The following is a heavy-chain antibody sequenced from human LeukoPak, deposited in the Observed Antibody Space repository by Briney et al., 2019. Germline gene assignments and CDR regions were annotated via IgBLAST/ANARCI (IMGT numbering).Heavy chain of an antibody. CDR2: IKQDGSEK. Sequence: PGGSLRLSCAASGFTFSAYWMNGVRQAPGKGLEWVANIKQDGSEKYYVDSVKGRFTISRDNAKKSLYLQMNSLRAEDTAVYYCARDKAQYCSSTGCYYYYYYMDVWGKGTTVTVSS. CDR1: GFTFSAYW. J-gene: IGHJ6*03. V-gene: IGHV3-7*01. D-gene: IGHD2-2*01. CDR3: ARDKAQYCSSTGCYYYYYYMDV.